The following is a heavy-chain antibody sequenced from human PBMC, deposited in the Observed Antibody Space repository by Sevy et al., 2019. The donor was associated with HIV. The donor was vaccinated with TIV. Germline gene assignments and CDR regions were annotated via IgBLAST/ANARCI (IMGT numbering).Heavy chain of an antibody. CDR2: IKEDGSGV. Sequence: GGSLRLSCAASGFAFSSYWMSWVRQAPGKGLEWVANIKEDGSGVYYVGSVKGRFTISRDNAKNSLYLQMNSLRVEDTAVYYCARELDSSSWWGYSDCWGQGILVTVSS. V-gene: IGHV3-7*01. D-gene: IGHD6-13*01. CDR3: ARELDSSSWWGYSDC. J-gene: IGHJ4*02. CDR1: GFAFSSYW.